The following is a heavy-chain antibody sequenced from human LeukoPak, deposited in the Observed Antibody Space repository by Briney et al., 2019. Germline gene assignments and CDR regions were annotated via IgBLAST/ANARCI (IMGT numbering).Heavy chain of an antibody. CDR3: ARGRRWLPDY. CDR1: GGSFSGYY. V-gene: IGHV4-34*01. Sequence: SETLSLTCAVYGGSFSGYYWSWIRQPPGNGMEWIGELNHSGSTNYNPSLKSRVTISVDTSKNQFSLKLSSVTAADTAVYYCARGRRWLPDYWGQGTLVTV. J-gene: IGHJ4*02. D-gene: IGHD5-24*01. CDR2: LNHSGST.